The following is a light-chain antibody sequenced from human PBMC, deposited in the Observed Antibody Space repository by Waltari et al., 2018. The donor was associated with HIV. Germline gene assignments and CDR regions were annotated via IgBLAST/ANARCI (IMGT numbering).Light chain of an antibody. V-gene: IGKV1-27*01. CDR1: QDIDNF. CDR2: STS. J-gene: IGKJ2*02. Sequence: DIQMTQSPTSLSASVGERVTITCRASQDIDNFLAWYQHKPGEAPKLLIYSTSNLQSAGSARVSGSGSGIQFSLTIISLQADDAAIYYCQQFDTDPRTFGGGTKVEV. CDR3: QQFDTDPRT.